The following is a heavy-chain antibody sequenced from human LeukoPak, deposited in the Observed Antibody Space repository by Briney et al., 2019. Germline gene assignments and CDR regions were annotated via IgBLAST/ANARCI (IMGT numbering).Heavy chain of an antibody. J-gene: IGHJ5*02. CDR1: GYTFASNY. CDR3: ARDNSVRDAAWWFNP. Sequence: ASVKVSCKAFGYTFASNYMHWVRQAPGQGLEWMGVISPSGGSTSYAQKFQGRVTLTRDMSTSTDYLELSSLRSEDTAVYYCARDNSVRDAAWWFNPWGQGTLVTVSS. D-gene: IGHD5-24*01. CDR2: ISPSGGST. V-gene: IGHV1-46*01.